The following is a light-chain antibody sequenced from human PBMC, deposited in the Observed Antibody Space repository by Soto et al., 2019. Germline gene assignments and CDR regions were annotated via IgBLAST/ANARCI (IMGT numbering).Light chain of an antibody. V-gene: IGLV2-14*01. J-gene: IGLJ1*01. CDR2: EVS. CDR3: ISYTSSSTIDV. CDR1: ISDVGGYDY. Sequence: QSVLTQPASVSGSPGQSITISCTGTISDVGGYDYVSWYQQHPGKAPKLIIFEVSNRPSGTSNRFSDSKSGNTASLTISGLQAEDEADYFCISYTSSSTIDVFGTGTKVTVL.